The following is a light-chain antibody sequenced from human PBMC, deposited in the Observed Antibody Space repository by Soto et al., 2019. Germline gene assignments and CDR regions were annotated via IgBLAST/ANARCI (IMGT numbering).Light chain of an antibody. Sequence: QSALTQPPSASGSPGQSVAISCSGSSDVDHNYVSWYQHHPGKAPKLIIYEVNKRPSGVSDRFSGSESGNTASLTVSGLQAEDEADYYCSSYAGKNNLDVIFGGGTKLTVL. CDR1: SDVDHNY. V-gene: IGLV2-8*01. CDR3: SSYAGKNNLDVI. J-gene: IGLJ2*01. CDR2: EVN.